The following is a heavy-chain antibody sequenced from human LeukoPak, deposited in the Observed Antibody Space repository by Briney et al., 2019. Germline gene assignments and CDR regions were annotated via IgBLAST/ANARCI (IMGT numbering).Heavy chain of an antibody. Sequence: GGSLRLSCAASGFSFSTYAISWVRQAPGKGLEWVSCISTTSSYIFYADSVRGRFTISRDNSKNTLYLQMNSLRAEDTAVYYCAKDSRIAARNDAFDIWGQGTMVTVSS. D-gene: IGHD6-6*01. CDR1: GFSFSTYA. V-gene: IGHV3-21*01. J-gene: IGHJ3*02. CDR2: ISTTSSYI. CDR3: AKDSRIAARNDAFDI.